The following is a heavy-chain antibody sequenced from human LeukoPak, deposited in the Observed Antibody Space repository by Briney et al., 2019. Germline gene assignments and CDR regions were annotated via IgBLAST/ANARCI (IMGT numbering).Heavy chain of an antibody. CDR2: ISAYNGNT. D-gene: IGHD3-9*01. V-gene: IGHV1-18*01. J-gene: IGHJ4*02. CDR3: ARVSRSLYDILTGYYSFQFDY. CDR1: GYTFTSYG. Sequence: GASVKVSCKASGYTFTSYGISWVRQAPGQGLEWMGWISAYNGNTNYAQKLQGRVTMTTDTSTSTAYMELRSLRSDDTAVYYCARVSRSLYDILTGYYSFQFDYWGQGTLVTVSS.